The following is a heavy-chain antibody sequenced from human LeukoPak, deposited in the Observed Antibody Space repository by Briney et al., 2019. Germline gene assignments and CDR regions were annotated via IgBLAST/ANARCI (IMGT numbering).Heavy chain of an antibody. CDR2: INPNSGGT. V-gene: IGHV1-2*02. J-gene: IGHJ4*02. D-gene: IGHD5-12*01. Sequence: ASVKVSCKASGYTFTGYYMHWVRQAPAQGLEWMGWINPNSGGTNFAQKFRGRVTMTRDTSISTAFMELSRLTSDDTAVYYCARLWNTGYIIYFDSWGQGALVTVSS. CDR1: GYTFTGYY. CDR3: ARLWNTGYIIYFDS.